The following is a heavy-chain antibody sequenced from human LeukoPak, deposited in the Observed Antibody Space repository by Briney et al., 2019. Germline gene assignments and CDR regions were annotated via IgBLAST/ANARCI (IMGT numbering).Heavy chain of an antibody. CDR3: AREVTLDIWAFHYLDY. CDR2: IDASGNT. D-gene: IGHD2-21*02. J-gene: IGHJ4*02. Sequence: SETLSLTRTVSGGPITEYFCNWIRQPAGQGLEWIGRIDASGNTDYNPSLKSRVTMSLDSSTSQWPLKLTSVTAADTAVYYCAREVTLDIWAFHYLDYWGRGTLVTVSS. V-gene: IGHV4-4*07. CDR1: GGPITEYF.